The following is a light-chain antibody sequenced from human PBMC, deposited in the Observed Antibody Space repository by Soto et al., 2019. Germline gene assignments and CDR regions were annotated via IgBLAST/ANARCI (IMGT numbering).Light chain of an antibody. CDR3: QLYNYWPPT. Sequence: ETAVTQSPATLSVSPGERGTLSCRASHGVIRNLAWYQQKPGHAPGLLISGASSGATGIPARFSGSWSGTEFTLTIRSLQSEDFAVYCCQLYNYWPPTFGGGTKVDIK. CDR1: HGVIRN. J-gene: IGKJ4*01. CDR2: GAS. V-gene: IGKV3-15*01.